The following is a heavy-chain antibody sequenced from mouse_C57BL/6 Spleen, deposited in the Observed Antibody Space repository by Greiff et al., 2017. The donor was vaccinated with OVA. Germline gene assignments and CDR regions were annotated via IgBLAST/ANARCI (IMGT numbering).Heavy chain of an antibody. J-gene: IGHJ1*03. D-gene: IGHD1-1*01. Sequence: EVQGVESGGGLVKPGGSLKLSCAASGFTFSSYAMSWVRQTPEKRLEWVATISDGGSYTYYPDNVKGRFTISRDNAKNNLYLQMSHLKSEDTAMYYGAREGIYGSSYWYFDVWGTGTTVTVSS. CDR1: GFTFSSYA. CDR2: ISDGGSYT. CDR3: AREGIYGSSYWYFDV. V-gene: IGHV5-4*01.